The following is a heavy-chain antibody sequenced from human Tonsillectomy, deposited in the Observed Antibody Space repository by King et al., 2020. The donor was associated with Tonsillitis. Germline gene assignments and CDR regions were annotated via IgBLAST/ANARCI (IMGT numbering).Heavy chain of an antibody. CDR1: GGTFSSYG. Sequence: QLVQSGAELKKPGSSVKVSCKASGGTFSSYGIHWVRQAPGQGLEWLGGIIPVFGTANYAQKFQGRVTITADESTSTVYMELRSLRPADTAVYYCAREGYDILTGYYRNFFDYWGQGTLVTVSS. D-gene: IGHD3-9*01. CDR2: IIPVFGTA. J-gene: IGHJ4*02. CDR3: AREGYDILTGYYRNFFDY. V-gene: IGHV1-69*01.